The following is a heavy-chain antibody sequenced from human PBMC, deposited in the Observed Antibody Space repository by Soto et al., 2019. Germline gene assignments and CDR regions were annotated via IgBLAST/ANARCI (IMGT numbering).Heavy chain of an antibody. V-gene: IGHV3-23*01. D-gene: IGHD3-10*01. CDR3: ARSRYGSGNYFSLQY. CDR2: ITGSGGTT. CDR1: DFIFSSYS. J-gene: IGHJ4*01. Sequence: GGSLGLSCAASDFIFSSYSMSWVRQAPGKGLEWVSGITGSGGTTYYADSVKGRFTISRDNVQSSLSLQMNSLRADDTAVYYCARSRYGSGNYFSLQYWGQGILVTVSS.